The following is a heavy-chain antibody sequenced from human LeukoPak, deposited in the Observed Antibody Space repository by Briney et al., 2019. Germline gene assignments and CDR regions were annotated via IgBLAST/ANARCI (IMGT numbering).Heavy chain of an antibody. Sequence: SGGSLRLSRAASGFTFSSYAMHWVRQAPGKGLEWVAVISYDGSNKYYADSVKGRFTISRDNSKNTVYLQMNSLRAEDTAVYYCAREGVYYGSGSYGDYWGQGTLVTVSS. D-gene: IGHD3-10*01. J-gene: IGHJ4*02. CDR1: GFTFSSYA. CDR3: AREGVYYGSGSYGDY. V-gene: IGHV3-30*04. CDR2: ISYDGSNK.